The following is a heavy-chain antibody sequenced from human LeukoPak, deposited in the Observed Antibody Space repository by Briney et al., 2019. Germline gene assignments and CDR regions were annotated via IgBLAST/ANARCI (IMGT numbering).Heavy chain of an antibody. Sequence: TSETLSLTCAVSGGSIRSSNGWSWVRQPPGKGLEWIGEIYHSGSTNYNPSLKSRVTISVDKSKNQFSLNLSSVTAADTAVYYCARATPASENYYMDVWGKGTTVTISS. CDR3: ARATPASENYYMDV. V-gene: IGHV4-4*02. J-gene: IGHJ6*03. CDR1: GGSIRSSNG. D-gene: IGHD2-2*01. CDR2: IYHSGST.